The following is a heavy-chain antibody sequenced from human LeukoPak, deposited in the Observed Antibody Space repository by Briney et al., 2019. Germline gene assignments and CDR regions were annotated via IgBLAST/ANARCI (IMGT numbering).Heavy chain of an antibody. CDR2: ISAYNGNT. D-gene: IGHD2-2*02. Sequence: GASVKVSCKASGYTFTSYGIGWVRQAPGQGLEWMGWISAYNGNTNYAQKLQGRVTTTTDTSTSTAYMELRSLRSDDTAVYYCARGYPHQLLYYYYYYMDVWGKGTTVTVSS. CDR1: GYTFTSYG. J-gene: IGHJ6*03. CDR3: ARGYPHQLLYYYYYYMDV. V-gene: IGHV1-18*01.